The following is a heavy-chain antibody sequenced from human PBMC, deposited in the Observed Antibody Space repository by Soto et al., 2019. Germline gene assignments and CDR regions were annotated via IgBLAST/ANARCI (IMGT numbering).Heavy chain of an antibody. D-gene: IGHD3-9*01. V-gene: IGHV6-1*01. J-gene: IGHJ6*02. CDR3: ARGGDILTGSSPHYYYYGMDV. Sequence: SQTLSLTCAISGDSVSSNSAAWNWIRQSPSRGLEWLGRTYYRSKWYNDYAVSVKSRITINPDTSKNQFSLQLNSVTPEDTAVYYCARGGDILTGSSPHYYYYGMDVWGQGTTVTVSS. CDR2: TYYRSKWYN. CDR1: GDSVSSNSAA.